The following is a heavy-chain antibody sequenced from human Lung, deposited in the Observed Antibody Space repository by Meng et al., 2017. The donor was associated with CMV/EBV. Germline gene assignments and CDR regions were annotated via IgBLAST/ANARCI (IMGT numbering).Heavy chain of an antibody. Sequence: GEXXKISCQASGYSFTTYWIGWVRQMPGKGLEWMGIIYPGDSDTRYKPSFGGHVTISADKSLSTAYLQWSSLKAPDTAISYCARRRDKVSQVVPSDTWGQGXLVTVSS. D-gene: IGHD2/OR15-2a*01. CDR3: ARRRDKVSQVVPSDT. J-gene: IGHJ3*02. V-gene: IGHV5-51*01. CDR2: IYPGDSDT. CDR1: GYSFTTYW.